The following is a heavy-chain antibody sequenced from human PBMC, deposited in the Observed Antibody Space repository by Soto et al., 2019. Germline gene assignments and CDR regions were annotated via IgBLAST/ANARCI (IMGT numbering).Heavy chain of an antibody. V-gene: IGHV3-53*01. CDR3: ARAKRGGFDY. J-gene: IGHJ4*02. CDR1: GFTVISDY. Sequence: PGGSLRLSCAASGFTVISDYMSWVRQAPGKGLELVSFSYSGGNTHYADSVKGRFTTSRDNSKNTLYLQMNSLRAEDTAVYYCARAKRGGFDYWGQGTLVTVSS. CDR2: SYSGGNT. D-gene: IGHD3-16*01.